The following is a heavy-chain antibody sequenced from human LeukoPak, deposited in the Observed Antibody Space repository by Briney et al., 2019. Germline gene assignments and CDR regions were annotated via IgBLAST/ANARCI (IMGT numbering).Heavy chain of an antibody. J-gene: IGHJ6*04. Sequence: PGGSLRLSCAASGFTFSVYYMSWIRQAPGKGLEWVSYISSSGSTMFYADSVKGRFTISRDNAKNSLYLQMNSLRAEDTAVYYCAKDFWSGYGVDVWGKGTTVTVSS. V-gene: IGHV3-11*01. CDR3: AKDFWSGYGVDV. CDR1: GFTFSVYY. CDR2: ISSSGSTM. D-gene: IGHD3-3*01.